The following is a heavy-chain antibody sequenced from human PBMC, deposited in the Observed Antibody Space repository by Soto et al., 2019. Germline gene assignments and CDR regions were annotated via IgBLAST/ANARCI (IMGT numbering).Heavy chain of an antibody. V-gene: IGHV3-23*01. D-gene: IGHD3-3*01. Sequence: EVQLLESGGGLVQPGGSLRLSCAASGFTFSSYAMSWVRQAPGKGLEGVYAISGSGGSTYYADSVKGRFTISRDNSQNTLYLEMNSLRAEDTAVYFCRKDCVRRLAGRITYFRVVTGIDYWGQGTLVTVSS. J-gene: IGHJ4*02. CDR2: ISGSGGST. CDR1: GFTFSSYA. CDR3: RKDCVRRLAGRITYFRVVTGIDY.